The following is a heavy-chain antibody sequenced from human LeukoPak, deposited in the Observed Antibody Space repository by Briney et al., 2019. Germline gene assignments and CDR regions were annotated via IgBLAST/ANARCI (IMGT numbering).Heavy chain of an antibody. J-gene: IGHJ6*03. Sequence: PSETLSLTCTVSGGSINSCCWSWIRQPAGKGLEWIGRIYTRGSTNYNPSLKSRVTMSGDTSKNQFSLNLSSLTAADTAVYYCARVWGYSYGYFMDVWGKGTTVTISS. CDR1: GGSINSCC. D-gene: IGHD5-18*01. V-gene: IGHV4-4*07. CDR3: ARVWGYSYGYFMDV. CDR2: IYTRGST.